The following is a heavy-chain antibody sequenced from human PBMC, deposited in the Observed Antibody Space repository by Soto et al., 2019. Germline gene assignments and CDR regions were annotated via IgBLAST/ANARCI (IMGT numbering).Heavy chain of an antibody. Sequence: EVQLLESGGGLVQPGGSLRLSCAASGFTFSSYAMSWVRQAPGKGLEWVSAISGSDGSTYYADSVKGRFTISRDNSKNTLYLQMNSLRAEDTAVYYCAKGSSPMTTVPLGYYWGQGTLVTVSS. CDR1: GFTFSSYA. CDR2: ISGSDGST. V-gene: IGHV3-23*01. CDR3: AKGSSPMTTVPLGYY. J-gene: IGHJ4*02. D-gene: IGHD4-17*01.